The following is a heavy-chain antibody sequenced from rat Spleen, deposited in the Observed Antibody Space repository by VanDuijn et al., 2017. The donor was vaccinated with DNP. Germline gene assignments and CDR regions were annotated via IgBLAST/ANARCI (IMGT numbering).Heavy chain of an antibody. CDR3: ARHGRVTTVATYWYFDF. J-gene: IGHJ1*01. Sequence: EVQLVESGGGLVQPGGSMKLSCAASGFTFSDIYMGWVRQAPKKGLEWVATISYEGSSTYYRESVKGRFTISRDHAKSTLYLQMDSLRSEDTATYFCARHGRVTTVATYWYFDFWGPGTMVTVSS. V-gene: IGHV5-7*01. CDR2: ISYEGSST. D-gene: IGHD1-3*01. CDR1: GFTFSDIY.